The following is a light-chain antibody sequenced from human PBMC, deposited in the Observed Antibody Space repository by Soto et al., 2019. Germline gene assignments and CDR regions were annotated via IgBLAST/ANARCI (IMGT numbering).Light chain of an antibody. J-gene: IGLJ1*01. CDR2: EVS. Sequence: QSALTQPPSASGSPGQSVTIYCTGTSSDVGTYNYVSWHQQHPGKAPKLLIYEVSKRPSGVPDRFSGSKSGNTASLTVSGLQAEDEADYYCISYARSDTYVFGTGTKLTVL. V-gene: IGLV2-8*01. CDR1: SSDVGTYNY. CDR3: ISYARSDTYV.